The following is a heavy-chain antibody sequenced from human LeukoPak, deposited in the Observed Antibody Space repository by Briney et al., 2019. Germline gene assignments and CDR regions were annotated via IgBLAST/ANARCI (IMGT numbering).Heavy chain of an antibody. Sequence: GGSLRLSCAASGFTFSNAWMSWVRQAPGKGLEWVANIKQDGSEKYYVDSVKGRFTISRDNAKSSLYLQMNSLRAEDTAVYYCARDRDIAAAGMGFDYWGQGTLVTVSS. CDR1: GFTFSNAW. J-gene: IGHJ4*02. CDR2: IKQDGSEK. V-gene: IGHV3-7*01. D-gene: IGHD6-13*01. CDR3: ARDRDIAAAGMGFDY.